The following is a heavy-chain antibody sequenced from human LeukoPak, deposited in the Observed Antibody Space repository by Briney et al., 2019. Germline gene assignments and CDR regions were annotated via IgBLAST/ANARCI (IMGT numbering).Heavy chain of an antibody. D-gene: IGHD3-10*01. Sequence: EASVKVSCKASGGTFSSYPISWVRLAPGLGLEWMGRIIPILGIANYAQKFQGRVTITADKSTSTAYMELSSLRSEDTAVYYCAKSVALLWFGESGIPFDYWGQGTLVTVTS. V-gene: IGHV1-69*02. CDR2: IIPILGIA. CDR1: GGTFSSYP. CDR3: AKSVALLWFGESGIPFDY. J-gene: IGHJ4*02.